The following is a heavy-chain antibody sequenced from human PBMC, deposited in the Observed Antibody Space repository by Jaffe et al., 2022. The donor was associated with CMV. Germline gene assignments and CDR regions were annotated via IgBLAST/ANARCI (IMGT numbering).Heavy chain of an antibody. Sequence: EVQLVESGGGLVKPGGSLRLSCAASGFTFSNAWMSWVRQAPGKGLEWVGRIKSKTDGGTTDYAAPVKGRFTISRDDSKNTLYLQMNSLKTEDTAVYYCTTGPYSSSWIHYYYYGMDVWGQGTTVTVSS. CDR2: IKSKTDGGTT. V-gene: IGHV3-15*01. D-gene: IGHD6-13*01. J-gene: IGHJ6*02. CDR3: TTGPYSSSWIHYYYYGMDV. CDR1: GFTFSNAW.